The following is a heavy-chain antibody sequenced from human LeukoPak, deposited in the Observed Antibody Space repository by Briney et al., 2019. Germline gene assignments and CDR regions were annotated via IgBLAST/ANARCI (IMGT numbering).Heavy chain of an antibody. CDR2: ISSSSSYI. V-gene: IGHV3-21*01. D-gene: IGHD3-10*01. CDR3: AREGLLLWFGELLSGPFDY. J-gene: IGHJ4*02. Sequence: PGGSLRLSCAASVFTFSSDSMNWVRQAPGKGLWWVSSISSSSSYIYYADSVKGRFTISRDNAKNSLYLQMNSLRAEDTAVYYCAREGLLLWFGELLSGPFDYWGQGTLVTVSS. CDR1: VFTFSSDS.